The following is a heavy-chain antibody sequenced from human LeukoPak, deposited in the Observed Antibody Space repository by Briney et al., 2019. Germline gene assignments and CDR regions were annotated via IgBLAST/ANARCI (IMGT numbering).Heavy chain of an antibody. V-gene: IGHV3-48*01. D-gene: IGHD2-2*01. Sequence: GRSLRLSCAASGFTFDDYAMHWVRQAPGKGLEWVSYISSSSSTIYYADSVKGRFTISRDNAKNSLYLQMNSLRAEDTAVYYCARDPYGIVVVPAWGQGTLVTVSS. CDR1: GFTFDDYA. J-gene: IGHJ5*02. CDR3: ARDPYGIVVVPA. CDR2: ISSSSSTI.